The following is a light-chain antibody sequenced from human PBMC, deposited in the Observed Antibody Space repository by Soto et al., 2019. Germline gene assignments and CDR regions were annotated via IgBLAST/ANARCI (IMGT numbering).Light chain of an antibody. CDR1: QTINNN. V-gene: IGKV3-20*01. Sequence: VMTQAPATLSVSPGERATLSCRASQTINNNVAWYQLKDGQVPRRLIYGASTRATGIPDRFSGSGSGTDFTLTISRLEPEDFAVYYCQQYGSSPTFGEGTRLEI. CDR3: QQYGSSPT. J-gene: IGKJ5*01. CDR2: GAS.